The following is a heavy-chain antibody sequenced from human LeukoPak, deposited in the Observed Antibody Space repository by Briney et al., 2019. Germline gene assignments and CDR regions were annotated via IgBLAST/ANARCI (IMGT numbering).Heavy chain of an antibody. CDR1: GYTFTGYY. D-gene: IGHD3-22*01. CDR3: ARGGYYDSSGRRHDAFDI. V-gene: IGHV1-2*02. Sequence: ASVKVSCKASGYTFTGYYMHWVRQAPGQGLEWMGWINPNSGGTNYAQKFQGRVTMTRDTSISTAYMELSRLRSDDTAVYYCARGGYYDSSGRRHDAFDIWGQGTMVTVSS. J-gene: IGHJ3*02. CDR2: INPNSGGT.